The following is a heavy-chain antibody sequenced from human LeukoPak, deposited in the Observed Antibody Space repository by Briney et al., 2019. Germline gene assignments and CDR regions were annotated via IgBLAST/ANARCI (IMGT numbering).Heavy chain of an antibody. CDR1: GYTFINYE. J-gene: IGHJ2*01. Sequence: GASVKVSCKASGYTFINYEINWLRQATGQGLEWMGWMNCKSGNTGYAQKFQGRVTITRDTSISTAYMELSSLRSEDTALYYCARGVYSGSETQGWYFDLWGRGTLVTVSS. CDR3: ARGVYSGSETQGWYFDL. CDR2: MNCKSGNT. D-gene: IGHD3-10*01. V-gene: IGHV1-8*03.